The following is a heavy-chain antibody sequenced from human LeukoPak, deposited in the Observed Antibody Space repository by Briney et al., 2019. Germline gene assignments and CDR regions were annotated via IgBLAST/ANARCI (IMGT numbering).Heavy chain of an antibody. V-gene: IGHV4-30-2*01. D-gene: IGHD2-2*01. Sequence: SETLSLTCAVSGGSISSGGYSWNWIRQPPGKGLEWIGYIHYSGNTYYNPSLKSRVTISVDRSKNQFSLKLSSVTAADTAVYSCARGGGYCNSNSCPEDAYDIWGQGTMVTVSS. CDR1: GGSISSGGYS. CDR2: IHYSGNT. J-gene: IGHJ3*02. CDR3: ARGGGYCNSNSCPEDAYDI.